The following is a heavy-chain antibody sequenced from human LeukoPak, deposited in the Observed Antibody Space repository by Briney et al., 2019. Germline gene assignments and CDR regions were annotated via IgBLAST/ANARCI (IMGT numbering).Heavy chain of an antibody. V-gene: IGHV4-34*01. CDR3: ARPRRAAAGTGPFDY. CDR2: INHSGST. Sequence: SETLSLTCAVYGGSFSGYYWSWIRQPPGKGLEWIGKINHSGSTNYNPSLKSRVTISVDTSKNQFSLKLSSVTAADTAVYYCARPRRAAAGTGPFDYWGQGTLVTASS. CDR1: GGSFSGYY. J-gene: IGHJ4*02. D-gene: IGHD6-13*01.